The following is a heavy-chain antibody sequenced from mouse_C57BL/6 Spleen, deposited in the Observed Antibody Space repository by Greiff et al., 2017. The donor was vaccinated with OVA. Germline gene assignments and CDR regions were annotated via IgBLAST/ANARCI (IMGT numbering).Heavy chain of an antibody. Sequence: QVQLQQSGAELVRPGTSVKVSCKASGYAFTNYLIEWVKQRPGQGLEWIGVINPGSGGTNYNEKFKGKATLTADKSSSTAYMQLSSLTSEDSAVYFCARDDTEGFAYWGQGTLVTVSA. J-gene: IGHJ3*01. D-gene: IGHD1-1*01. V-gene: IGHV1-54*01. CDR1: GYAFTNYL. CDR2: INPGSGGT. CDR3: ARDDTEGFAY.